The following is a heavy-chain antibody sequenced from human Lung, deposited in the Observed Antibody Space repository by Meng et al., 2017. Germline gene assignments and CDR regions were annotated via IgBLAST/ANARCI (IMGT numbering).Heavy chain of an antibody. D-gene: IGHD6-13*01. Sequence: QGQVVESGGGVVQPGRALRLSGAASGLTFSSYGMHWVRQAPGKGLEWVAVIWYDGSNKYYADSVKGRFTISRDNSKNTLYLQMNSLRAEDTAVYYCARGGWYSSSSRVDYWGQGTLVTVSS. CDR3: ARGGWYSSSSRVDY. CDR2: IWYDGSNK. J-gene: IGHJ4*02. V-gene: IGHV3-33*01. CDR1: GLTFSSYG.